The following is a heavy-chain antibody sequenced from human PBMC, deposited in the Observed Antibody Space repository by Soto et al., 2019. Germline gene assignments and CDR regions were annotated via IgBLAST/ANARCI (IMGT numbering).Heavy chain of an antibody. Sequence: PGGSLRRSCAASGFTFSSYGMHWVRQAPGKGLEWVAVISYDGSNKYYADSVKGRFTISRDNSKNTLYLQMNSLRAEDTAVYYCAKDIGYSYSYYYYGMDVWGQGTTVTVSS. J-gene: IGHJ6*02. CDR2: ISYDGSNK. CDR3: AKDIGYSYSYYYYGMDV. D-gene: IGHD5-18*01. V-gene: IGHV3-30*18. CDR1: GFTFSSYG.